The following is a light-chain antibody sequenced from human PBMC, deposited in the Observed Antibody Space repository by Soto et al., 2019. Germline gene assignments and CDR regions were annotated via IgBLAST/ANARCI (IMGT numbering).Light chain of an antibody. CDR3: ATWDASLPGEV. CDR1: SSNIGNNY. J-gene: IGLJ2*01. Sequence: QSVLTQSPSVSAAPGKKVTISCSGSSSNIGNNYVSWYQQLPGTAPKLLIYDNNKRPSGIPDRFSGSKSGTSGTLDITGLQTGDEADYYCATWDASLPGEVFGGGTKVTVL. CDR2: DNN. V-gene: IGLV1-51*01.